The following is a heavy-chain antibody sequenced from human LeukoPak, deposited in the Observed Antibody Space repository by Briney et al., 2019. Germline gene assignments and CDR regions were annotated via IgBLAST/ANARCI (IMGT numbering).Heavy chain of an antibody. CDR2: ISGSSSYI. CDR3: ARDRARADY. J-gene: IGHJ4*02. Sequence: GGSLRLSCAASGFTFSSYSMNWVRQAPGKGLKWVSSISGSSSYIYYADSVKGRFTISRDNGKNSLYLQMNSLRAEDTAVYYCARDRARADYWGQGTLDTVSS. D-gene: IGHD3-10*01. CDR1: GFTFSSYS. V-gene: IGHV3-21*01.